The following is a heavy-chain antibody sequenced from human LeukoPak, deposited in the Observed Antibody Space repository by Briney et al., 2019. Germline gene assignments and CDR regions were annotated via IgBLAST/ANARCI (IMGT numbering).Heavy chain of an antibody. CDR2: MNPNSGNT. CDR3: ARGGYSSSWYSNYMDV. J-gene: IGHJ6*03. D-gene: IGHD6-13*01. CDR1: GYTFTSYD. Sequence: ASVKVSCKASGYTFTSYDINWVRQATGQGLEWMGWMNPNSGNTGYAQKFQGRVTMTRNTSISTAYMELSRLRSDDTAVYYCARGGYSSSWYSNYMDVWGKGTTVTVSS. V-gene: IGHV1-8*02.